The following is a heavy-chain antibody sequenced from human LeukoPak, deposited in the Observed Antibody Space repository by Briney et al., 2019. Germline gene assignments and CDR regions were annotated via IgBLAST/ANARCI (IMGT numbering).Heavy chain of an antibody. CDR2: INPSGGST. CDR3: ARELRSAGWFDP. D-gene: IGHD6-19*01. J-gene: IGHJ5*02. Sequence: ASVKVSCKASGYTFTTYYIHWVRQAPGQGLEWMGIINPSGGSTSYAQEFQGRVTMTRDMSTSTLYMELSSLRSEDTAVYYCARELRSAGWFDPWGQGTLVTVSS. CDR1: GYTFTTYY. V-gene: IGHV1-46*01.